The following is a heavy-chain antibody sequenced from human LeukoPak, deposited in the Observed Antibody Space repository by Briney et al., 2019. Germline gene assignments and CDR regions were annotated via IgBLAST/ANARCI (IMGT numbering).Heavy chain of an antibody. CDR2: IYYSGST. CDR1: GGSISSSSYY. V-gene: IGHV4-39*07. CDR3: ARAVSSGWYGFY. Sequence: SETLSLTCTVSGGSISSSSYYWGWIRQPPGKGLEWIGSIYYSGSTYYNPSLKSQVTISVDTSKNQFSLKLSSVTAADTAVYYCARAVSSGWYGFYWGQGTLVTVSS. J-gene: IGHJ4*02. D-gene: IGHD6-19*01.